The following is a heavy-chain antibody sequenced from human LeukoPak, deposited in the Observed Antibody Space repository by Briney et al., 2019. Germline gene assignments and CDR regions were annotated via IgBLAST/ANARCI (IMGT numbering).Heavy chain of an antibody. V-gene: IGHV1-46*01. CDR3: ARAGYFDWLLLSPYYFDY. D-gene: IGHD3-9*01. CDR1: GYTFTSYY. J-gene: IGHJ4*02. CDR2: INPSGGST. Sequence: ASVKVSCKASGYTFTSYYMHWVRQAPGQGLEWMGIINPSGGSTSYAQKFQGRVTMTRDTSISTAYMELSRLRSDDTAVYYCARAGYFDWLLLSPYYFDYWGQGTLVTVSS.